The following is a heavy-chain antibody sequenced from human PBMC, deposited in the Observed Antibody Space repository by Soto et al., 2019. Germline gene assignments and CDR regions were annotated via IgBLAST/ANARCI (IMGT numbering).Heavy chain of an antibody. J-gene: IGHJ6*02. V-gene: IGHV4-4*02. D-gene: IGHD3-16*01. Sequence: PSETLSLTCAGSGGSISSSNWWSWVRQPPGKGLEWIGEIYHSGSTNYNPSLKSRVTISVDKSKNQFSLKLSSLTAADTAVYYCARAMGANYYYGMDVWGQGTTVTVSS. CDR3: ARAMGANYYYGMDV. CDR2: IYHSGST. CDR1: GGSISSSNW.